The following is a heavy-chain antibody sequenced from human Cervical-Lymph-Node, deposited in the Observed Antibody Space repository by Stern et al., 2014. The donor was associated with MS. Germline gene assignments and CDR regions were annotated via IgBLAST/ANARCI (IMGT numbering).Heavy chain of an antibody. CDR2: INPSGGST. D-gene: IGHD1-26*01. J-gene: IGHJ4*02. CDR3: ARGSGSSYDY. CDR1: VYTFTSYY. Sequence: VQLVESGAEVKKPGASVKVSCQASVYTFTSYYMHWVRQAPGQGLEWMGIINPSGGSTSYEQKFKGRVTMTRDTSTSTVYMELSSLRSEDTAVYYCARGSGSSYDYWGQGTLVTVSS. V-gene: IGHV1-46*03.